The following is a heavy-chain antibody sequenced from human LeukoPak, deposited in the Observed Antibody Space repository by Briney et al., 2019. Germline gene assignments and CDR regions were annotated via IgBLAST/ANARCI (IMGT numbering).Heavy chain of an antibody. Sequence: SETLSLTCTVSGGSISSYYWSWIRQPPGKGLEWIGYIYYSGSTNYNPSLKSRVTISVDTSKNQFSLKLSSVTAADTAVYYCAGVGSLRRGGLWGQGTLVTVPS. CDR3: AGVGSLRRGGL. V-gene: IGHV4-59*01. J-gene: IGHJ4*02. CDR2: IYYSGST. CDR1: GGSISSYY. D-gene: IGHD3-16*01.